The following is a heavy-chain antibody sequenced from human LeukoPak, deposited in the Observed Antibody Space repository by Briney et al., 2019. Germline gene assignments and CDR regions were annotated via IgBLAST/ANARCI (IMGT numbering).Heavy chain of an antibody. CDR2: IYSSGGA. CDR3: ARDDNSEYSDDAFDI. D-gene: IGHD1-26*01. V-gene: IGHV4-4*07. J-gene: IGHJ3*02. CDR1: GGSISNYY. Sequence: SETLSLTCTVSGGSISNYYWNWIRQPAGKGLEWIGRIYSSGGANYNPSLKSRVTLSLDTSKNQFSLKLSSVTAADTAVYFCARDDNSEYSDDAFDIWGQGTLVTVPS.